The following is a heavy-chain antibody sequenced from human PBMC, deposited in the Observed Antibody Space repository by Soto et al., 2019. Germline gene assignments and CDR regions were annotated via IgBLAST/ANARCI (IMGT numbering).Heavy chain of an antibody. Sequence: GASLKISCQGSGYSFTSYWISWVRQMPGKGLEWMGRIDPSDSYTNYSPSFQGHVTISADKSISTAYLQWSSLKASDTAMYYCARVPADYYGMDVWGQGTTVTVSS. CDR3: ARVPADYYGMDV. V-gene: IGHV5-10-1*01. CDR2: IDPSDSYT. CDR1: GYSFTSYW. J-gene: IGHJ6*02.